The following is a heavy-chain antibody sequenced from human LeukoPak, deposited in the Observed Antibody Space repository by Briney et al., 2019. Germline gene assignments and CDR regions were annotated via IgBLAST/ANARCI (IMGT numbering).Heavy chain of an antibody. D-gene: IGHD2-2*01. CDR3: ARGPASTHGMDV. V-gene: IGHV1-8*01. J-gene: IGHJ6*02. Sequence: GASVKVSCKASGYTFTSYDINWVRQATGQGLEWMGWKNPNSGRTGFAQKFQGRLTMTTNTSISTAYMELSSLTSEDTAVYYCARGPASTHGMDVWGQGTTVTVSS. CDR2: KNPNSGRT. CDR1: GYTFTSYD.